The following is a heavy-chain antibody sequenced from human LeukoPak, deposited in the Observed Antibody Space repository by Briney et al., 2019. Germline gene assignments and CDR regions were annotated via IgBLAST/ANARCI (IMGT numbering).Heavy chain of an antibody. CDR1: GGSISTYY. D-gene: IGHD3-22*01. J-gene: IGHJ4*02. Sequence: SETLSLTCSVSGGSISTYYWSWIRQPPGKGLEWIGYISHSGSTNYNPSLKSRVTISVDTSKNQFSLKLSSVTAADTAVYYCARARDYYDSSGYYNYWGQGTLVTVSS. V-gene: IGHV4-59*12. CDR2: ISHSGST. CDR3: ARARDYYDSSGYYNY.